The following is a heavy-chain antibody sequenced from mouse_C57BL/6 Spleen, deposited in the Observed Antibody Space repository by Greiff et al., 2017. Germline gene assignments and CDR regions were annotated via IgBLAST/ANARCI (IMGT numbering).Heavy chain of an antibody. Sequence: QVQLQQSGPELVKPGASVKISCKASGYAFSSSWMNWVKQRPGKGLEWIGRIYPGDGDTNYNGKFKGKATLTADKSSSTAYMQLSRLTSVDSAVYFCARSGSDYDGGDYAVDYWGQGTSVTVSS. CDR2: IYPGDGDT. V-gene: IGHV1-82*01. D-gene: IGHD2-4*01. CDR1: GYAFSSSW. CDR3: ARSGSDYDGGDYAVDY. J-gene: IGHJ4*01.